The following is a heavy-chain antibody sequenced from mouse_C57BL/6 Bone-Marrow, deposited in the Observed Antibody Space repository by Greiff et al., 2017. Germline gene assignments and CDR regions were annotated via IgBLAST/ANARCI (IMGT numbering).Heavy chain of an antibody. V-gene: IGHV14-4*01. CDR1: GFNIKDDY. CDR3: TTRGITTVVAKPP. J-gene: IGHJ3*01. D-gene: IGHD1-1*01. Sequence: EVQLQQSGAELVRPGASVKLSCTASGFNIKDDYMHWVKQRPEQGLEWIGWIDPENGDTEYASKFQGKATITADTSSNTAYLQLSSLTSEDTAVYYCTTRGITTVVAKPPGGQGTLVTVSA. CDR2: IDPENGDT.